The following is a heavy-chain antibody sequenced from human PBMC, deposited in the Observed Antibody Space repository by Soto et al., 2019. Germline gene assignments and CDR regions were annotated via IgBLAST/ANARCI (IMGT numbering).Heavy chain of an antibody. Sequence: GGSLRLSCAASGFTFSSYWMHWVRQAPGKGLVWVSRITYDGSSTSYADSVKGRFTISRDNAKNTLYLQMNSLRAEDTAVYYCARDTLYCSSTSCQRNYYYYGMDVWGQGTAVTVSS. CDR3: ARDTLYCSSTSCQRNYYYYGMDV. V-gene: IGHV3-74*01. D-gene: IGHD2-2*01. J-gene: IGHJ6*02. CDR1: GFTFSSYW. CDR2: ITYDGSST.